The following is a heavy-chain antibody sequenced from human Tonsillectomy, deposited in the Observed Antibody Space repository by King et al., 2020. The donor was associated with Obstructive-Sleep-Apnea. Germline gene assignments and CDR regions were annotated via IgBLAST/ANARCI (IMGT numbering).Heavy chain of an antibody. CDR3: ARAPEDTAMITAVLSFDY. J-gene: IGHJ4*02. CDR2: INPSGVST. Sequence: EQLVQSGAEVKKPGASVKVSCKASGYTFTNYYMHWVRQAPGQGLEWMGVINPSGVSTTYAQKFQGRVTMTRDTSASTVYMELSSLRSEDTAVYYCARAPEDTAMITAVLSFDYWGQGALVTVSS. CDR1: GYTFTNYY. D-gene: IGHD5-18*01. V-gene: IGHV1-46*01.